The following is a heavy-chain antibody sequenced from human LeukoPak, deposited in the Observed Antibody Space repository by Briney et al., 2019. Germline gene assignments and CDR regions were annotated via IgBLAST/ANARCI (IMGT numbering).Heavy chain of an antibody. CDR1: GYTFTSYG. J-gene: IGHJ4*02. CDR3: ARDWYTAMVTSFDGNFDY. Sequence: ASVEVSCKASGYTFTSYGISWVRQAPGQGLEWMGWISAYNGNTNYAQKLQGRVTMTTDTSTSTAYMELRSLRSDDTAVYYCARDWYTAMVTSFDGNFDYWGQGTLVTVSS. V-gene: IGHV1-18*01. CDR2: ISAYNGNT. D-gene: IGHD5-18*01.